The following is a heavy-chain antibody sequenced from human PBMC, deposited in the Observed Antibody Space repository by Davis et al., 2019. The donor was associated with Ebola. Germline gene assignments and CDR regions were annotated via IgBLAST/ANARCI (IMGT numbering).Heavy chain of an antibody. CDR3: ATVNRGGGEYYFDY. V-gene: IGHV4-39*01. Sequence: MPGGSLRLSCTVSGGSLSSSGYYWGWIRQPPGKGLEYIGSIYYTGSTYYNPSLKSRVTISVDTSKNQFSLKLNSVIAAETAVYYCATVNRGGGEYYFDYWGQGTLVTVSS. J-gene: IGHJ4*02. CDR1: GGSLSSSGYY. D-gene: IGHD3-16*01. CDR2: IYYTGST.